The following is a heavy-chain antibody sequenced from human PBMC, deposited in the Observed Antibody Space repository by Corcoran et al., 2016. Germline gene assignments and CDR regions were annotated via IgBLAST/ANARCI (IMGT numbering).Heavy chain of an antibody. CDR1: GGSFSGYY. V-gene: IGHV4-34*01. D-gene: IGHD4-17*01. CDR3: GGGRIRPRQKKGERCGASFDI. J-gene: IGHJ3*02. Sequence: QVQLQQWGAGLLKPSETLSLTCAVYGGSFSGYYWSWIRQPPGKGLEWIGEINHSGSTNYNPSLKSRVTISVDTSKNQFSLKLSSVTAADTAVYDCGGGRIRPRQKKGERCGASFDIWGQGTRVTVSS. CDR2: INHSGST.